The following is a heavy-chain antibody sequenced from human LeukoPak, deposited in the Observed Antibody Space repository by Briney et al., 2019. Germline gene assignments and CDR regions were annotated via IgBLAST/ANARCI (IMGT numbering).Heavy chain of an antibody. V-gene: IGHV3-33*08. J-gene: IGHJ4*02. CDR1: GFTLSSYW. CDR3: ARGFRAMVRGVKY. CDR2: IWYDGSNK. Sequence: PGGSLRLSCAASGFTLSSYWMSWVRQAPGKGLEWVAVIWYDGSNKNYADSVKGRFTISRDNSKNTLYLQMNSLRAEDTAVYYCARGFRAMVRGVKYWGQGTLVTVSS. D-gene: IGHD3-10*01.